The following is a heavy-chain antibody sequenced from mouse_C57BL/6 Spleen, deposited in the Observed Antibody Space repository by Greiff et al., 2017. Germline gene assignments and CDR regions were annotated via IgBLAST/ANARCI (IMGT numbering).Heavy chain of an antibody. CDR3: ARSRDYAMDY. CDR1: GYSFTGYY. D-gene: IGHD2-4*01. Sequence: VQLQQSGPELVKPGASVKISCKASGYSFTGYYMNWVKQSPEKSLEWIGEINPSTGGTTYNQKFKAKATLTVDKSSSTAYMQLMSLTSGDSAVYYCARSRDYAMDYWGQGTSVTVSS. J-gene: IGHJ4*01. CDR2: INPSTGGT. V-gene: IGHV1-42*01.